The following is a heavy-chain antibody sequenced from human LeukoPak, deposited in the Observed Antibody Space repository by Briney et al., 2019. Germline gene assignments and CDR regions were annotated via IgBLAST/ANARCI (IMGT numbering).Heavy chain of an antibody. J-gene: IGHJ4*02. CDR1: GFTFSDHD. D-gene: IGHD3-3*01. CDR3: VSLYDFWSGYY. CDR2: TRNKANSYST. Sequence: SGGSLRLSCAASGFTFSDHDMDWVRQAPGKGLEWVGRTRNKANSYSTEYAASVKGRFTISRDDSKNSLYLQMNSLKTEDTAVYYCVSLYDFWSGYYWGQGTPVTVSS. V-gene: IGHV3-72*01.